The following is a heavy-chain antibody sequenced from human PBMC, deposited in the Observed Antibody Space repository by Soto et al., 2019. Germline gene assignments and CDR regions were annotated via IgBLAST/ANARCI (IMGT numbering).Heavy chain of an antibody. CDR3: ARSDRYYGSGSYYRPFDY. J-gene: IGHJ4*02. V-gene: IGHV1-2*04. CDR1: GYTFTGYY. D-gene: IGHD3-10*01. CDR2: INPNSGGT. Sequence: QVQLVQSGAEVKKPGASVKVSCKASGYTFTGYYMHWVRQAPGQGLEWMGWINPNSGGTNYAQKFQGWVTMTRDTSISTAYMELSRLRSDDTAVYYCARSDRYYGSGSYYRPFDYWGQGTLVTVSS.